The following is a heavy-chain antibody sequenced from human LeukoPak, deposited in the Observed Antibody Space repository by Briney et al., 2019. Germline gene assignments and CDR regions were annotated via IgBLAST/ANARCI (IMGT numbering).Heavy chain of an antibody. Sequence: GGSLRLPCAASGFTFSSNYMSWVRQAPGEGLEWVSVIYSGGSTYYADSVKGRFTISRDNSKNTLYLQMNSLRAEDPAVYYCARENGGYDYSLDYWGQGTLVTVSS. V-gene: IGHV3-66*02. CDR1: GFTFSSNY. J-gene: IGHJ4*02. CDR3: ARENGGYDYSLDY. CDR2: IYSGGST. D-gene: IGHD5-12*01.